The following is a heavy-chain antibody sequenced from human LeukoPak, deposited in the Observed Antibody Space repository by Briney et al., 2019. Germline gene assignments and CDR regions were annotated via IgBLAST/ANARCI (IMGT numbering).Heavy chain of an antibody. Sequence: GGSLRLSCAASGFTFRSYGMHWVRQAPGKGLEWVAVISYDGSNKYYADSVKGRFTLSRDNSKNTLYLQMNSLRVEDTALYYCARDFLNRAFDIWGQGTLVTVSS. CDR1: GFTFRSYG. CDR3: ARDFLNRAFDI. J-gene: IGHJ3*02. CDR2: ISYDGSNK. V-gene: IGHV3-30*03.